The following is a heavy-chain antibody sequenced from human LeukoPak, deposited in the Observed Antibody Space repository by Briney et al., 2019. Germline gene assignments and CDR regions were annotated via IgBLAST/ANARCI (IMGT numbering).Heavy chain of an antibody. CDR2: ISWNSGSI. Sequence: GGSLRLSCAASGFTIDAYVMHWVRQAPGKGLEWVSGISWNSGSIGYADSVKGRFTISRDNAKKSLYLQMNSLRAEDTALYYCAKDFSWGRAGSDPYYFDYWGQGTLVTVSS. CDR3: AKDFSWGRAGSDPYYFDY. J-gene: IGHJ4*02. D-gene: IGHD6-19*01. V-gene: IGHV3-9*01. CDR1: GFTIDAYV.